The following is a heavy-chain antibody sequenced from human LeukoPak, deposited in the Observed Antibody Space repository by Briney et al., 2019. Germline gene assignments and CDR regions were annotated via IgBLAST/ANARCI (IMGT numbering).Heavy chain of an antibody. Sequence: SETLSLTCAVYNGSFSGYYWSWIRQSPGKGLEWIGEVTPGGNTNYNPSLRSRVTISLDTSKNHFSLNLRSVTAADTAVYNCARAAWNGGGGLDPWGQGTLVTVSS. CDR3: ARAAWNGGGGLDP. CDR1: NGSFSGYY. D-gene: IGHD2-8*01. CDR2: VTPGGNT. V-gene: IGHV4-34*01. J-gene: IGHJ5*02.